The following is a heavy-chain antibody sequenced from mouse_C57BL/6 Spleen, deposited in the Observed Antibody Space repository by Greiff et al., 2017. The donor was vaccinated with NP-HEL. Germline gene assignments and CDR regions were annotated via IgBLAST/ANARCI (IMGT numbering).Heavy chain of an antibody. D-gene: IGHD1-1*01. CDR2: IDPSDSET. V-gene: IGHV1-52*01. CDR3: ATQVVGYYFDY. CDR1: GYTFTSYW. J-gene: IGHJ2*01. Sequence: VQLQQSGAELVRPGSSVKLSCKASGYTFTSYWMHWVKQRPIQGLEWIGNIDPSDSETHYNQKFKDKATLTVDKSSSTAYMQLSSLTSEDSAVYYCATQVVGYYFDYWGQGTTLTGSS.